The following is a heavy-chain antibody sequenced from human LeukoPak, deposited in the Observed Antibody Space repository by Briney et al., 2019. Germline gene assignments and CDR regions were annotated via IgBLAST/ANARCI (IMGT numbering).Heavy chain of an antibody. CDR2: ISWNSGSI. CDR1: GFTFDDYA. V-gene: IGHV3-9*01. J-gene: IGHJ4*02. D-gene: IGHD3-10*01. CDR3: AKDSVVGSGSYSFDC. Sequence: GGSLRLSCAASGFTFDDYAMHWVRQAPGKGLEWVSGISWNSGSIGYADSVKGRFTISRDNAKNSLYLQMNSLRAEDTALYYCAKDSVVGSGSYSFDCWGQGTLVTVSS.